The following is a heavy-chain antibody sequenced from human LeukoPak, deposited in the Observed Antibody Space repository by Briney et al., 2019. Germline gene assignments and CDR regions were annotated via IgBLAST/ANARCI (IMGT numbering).Heavy chain of an antibody. CDR1: GFTFSDYA. Sequence: PGGSLRLSCAASGFTFSDYAMTWVRQAAGKGLEWVSSISDTGRRTYYTDSVKSRFTISRDDSKKAVYLEMSTLRVEDTAIYFCGRHDSFIPFWGQGTLVTVSS. V-gene: IGHV3-23*01. J-gene: IGHJ4*02. CDR2: ISDTGRRT. D-gene: IGHD3-16*02. CDR3: GRHDSFIPF.